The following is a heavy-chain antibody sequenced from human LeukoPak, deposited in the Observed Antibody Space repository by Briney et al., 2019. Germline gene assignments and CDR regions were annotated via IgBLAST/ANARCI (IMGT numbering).Heavy chain of an antibody. CDR2: ISSSSSYI. CDR1: GFTFSSYS. V-gene: IGHV3-21*01. CDR3: ARDKSAGVGSPPEGGLGSGWDRDAIFDY. D-gene: IGHD6-19*01. Sequence: TGGSLRLSCAASGFTFSSYSMNWVRQAPGKGLEWVSSISSSSSYIYYADSVKGRFTISRDNAKNSLYLQMNSLRAEDTAVYYCARDKSAGVGSPPEGGLGSGWDRDAIFDYWGQGTLVTVSS. J-gene: IGHJ4*02.